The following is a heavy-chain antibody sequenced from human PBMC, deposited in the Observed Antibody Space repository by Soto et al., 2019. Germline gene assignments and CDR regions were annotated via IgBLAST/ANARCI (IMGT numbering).Heavy chain of an antibody. V-gene: IGHV3-30*03. CDR2: ISYDGSNK. CDR1: GVTFSSYG. J-gene: IGHJ5*02. Sequence: GGSLRLSCAASGVTFSSYGMHWVRQAPGKGLEWVAVISYDGSNKYYADSVKGRFTISRDNAKNSLYLQMNSLRADDTAVYYCARDHSSSWPGGWFDPWGQGTLVTVSS. CDR3: ARDHSSSWPGGWFDP. D-gene: IGHD6-13*01.